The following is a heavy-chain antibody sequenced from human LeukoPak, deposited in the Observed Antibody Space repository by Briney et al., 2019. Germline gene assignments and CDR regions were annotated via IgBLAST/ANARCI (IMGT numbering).Heavy chain of an antibody. D-gene: IGHD3/OR15-3a*01. J-gene: IGHJ6*02. Sequence: PGGSLRLSCAASGFTFSSYGMHWVRQAPGKGLEWVAVISYDGSNKYYADSVKGRFTISRDNSKNTLYLQMNSLRAEDTAVYYCAKDEDLYYYGMDVWGQGTTVTVSS. V-gene: IGHV3-30*18. CDR2: ISYDGSNK. CDR3: AKDEDLYYYGMDV. CDR1: GFTFSSYG.